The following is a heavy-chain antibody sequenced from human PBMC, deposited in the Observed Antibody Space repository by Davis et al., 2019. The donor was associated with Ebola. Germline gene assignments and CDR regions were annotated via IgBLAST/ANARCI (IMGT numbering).Heavy chain of an antibody. CDR3: AREGTAFDY. D-gene: IGHD1-1*01. CDR1: GGSISSYY. CDR2: IYYSGST. J-gene: IGHJ4*02. V-gene: IGHV4-59*01. Sequence: MPSETLFLTCTVSGGSISSYYWSWIRQPPGKGLEWFGYIYYSGSTNYNPSLKSRVTISVDTSKNQFSLKLSSVTAADTAVYYCAREGTAFDYWGQGTLVTVSS.